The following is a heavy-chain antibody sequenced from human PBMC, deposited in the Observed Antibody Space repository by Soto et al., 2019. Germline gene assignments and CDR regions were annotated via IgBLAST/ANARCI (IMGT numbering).Heavy chain of an antibody. D-gene: IGHD4-17*01. Sequence: SETLSLTCTVSGGSISSYYWSWIRQPPGKGLEWIGYIYYGGSTNYNPSLKSRVTISVDTSKNQFSLKLSSVTAADTAVYYCARGTTVTAFDIWGQGTMVTVSS. CDR2: IYYGGST. J-gene: IGHJ3*02. CDR1: GGSISSYY. V-gene: IGHV4-59*01. CDR3: ARGTTVTAFDI.